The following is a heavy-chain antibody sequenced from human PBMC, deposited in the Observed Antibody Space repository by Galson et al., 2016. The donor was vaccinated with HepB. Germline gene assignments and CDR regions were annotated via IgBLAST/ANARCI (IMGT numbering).Heavy chain of an antibody. Sequence: VKVSCKASGFTFTTSAVQWVRQARGQRLEWIGWIVVASGKTNYAQKFQERVTITRDKSTSTAYMELSNLTSEDTAVYYCAALRVAFYDFWSGSEYFDYWGQGTQVTVSS. D-gene: IGHD3-3*01. CDR3: AALRVAFYDFWSGSEYFDY. V-gene: IGHV1-58*01. J-gene: IGHJ4*02. CDR2: IVVASGKT. CDR1: GFTFTTSA.